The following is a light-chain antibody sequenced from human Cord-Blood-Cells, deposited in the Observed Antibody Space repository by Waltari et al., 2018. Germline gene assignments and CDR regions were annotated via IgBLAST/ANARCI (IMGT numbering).Light chain of an antibody. CDR3: QQYNSYLYT. V-gene: IGKV1-5*01. Sequence: DIQMTQSPSTLSVYVRDRVTITCRVSQSISSWLAWYQQKPGKAPKLLIYDASSLESGVPSRFSGSGSGTEFTLTISSLQPDDFATYYCQQYNSYLYTFGQGTKLEIK. CDR1: QSISSW. CDR2: DAS. J-gene: IGKJ2*01.